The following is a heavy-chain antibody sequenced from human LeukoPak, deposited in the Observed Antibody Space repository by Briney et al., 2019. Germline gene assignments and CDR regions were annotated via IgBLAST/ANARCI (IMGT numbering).Heavy chain of an antibody. CDR3: ARDYGDYNWFDP. CDR2: INPNSGGT. D-gene: IGHD4-17*01. Sequence: ASVKVSCKASGYTFTSYYMHWVRQAPGQGLEWMGWINPNSGGTNYAQKFQGRVTMTRDTSISTAYMELSRLRSDDTAVYYCARDYGDYNWFDPWGQGTLVTVSS. CDR1: GYTFTSYY. J-gene: IGHJ5*02. V-gene: IGHV1-2*02.